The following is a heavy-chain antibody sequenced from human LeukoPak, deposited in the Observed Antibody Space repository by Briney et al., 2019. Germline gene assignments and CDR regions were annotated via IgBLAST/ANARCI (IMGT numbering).Heavy chain of an antibody. V-gene: IGHV3-9*01. J-gene: IGHJ3*01. CDR1: GFKFDDFA. D-gene: IGHD6-19*01. CDR3: AKAITAVAGYDAFDV. CDR2: VSWSGAQT. Sequence: GGSLRLSCVASGFKFDDFAMFWVRHVPGKGLDWVAHVSWSGAQTGYADSVKGRFTISRDNAKNSLFLEMDSLRSEDTAFYFCAKAITAVAGYDAFDVWGQGTKVIVSS.